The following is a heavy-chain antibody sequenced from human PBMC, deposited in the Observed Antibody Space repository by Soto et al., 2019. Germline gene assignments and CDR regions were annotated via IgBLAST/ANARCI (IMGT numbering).Heavy chain of an antibody. V-gene: IGHV3-30*18. CDR2: ISYDGSNK. CDR3: AKDLKVGGDFDY. J-gene: IGHJ4*02. Sequence: QVQLVESGGGVVQPGRSLRLSCAASGFTFSSYGMHWVRQAPGKGLEWVAVISYDGSNKYYADSVKGRFTISRDNSKNTLYLQMNSLRAEDTAVYYCAKDLKVGGDFDYWGQGTLVTVSS. D-gene: IGHD1-26*01. CDR1: GFTFSSYG.